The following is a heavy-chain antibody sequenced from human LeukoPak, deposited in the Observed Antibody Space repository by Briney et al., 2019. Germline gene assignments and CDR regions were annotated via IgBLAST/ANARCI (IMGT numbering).Heavy chain of an antibody. Sequence: GGSLRLSCAASGFTFRSYGMHWVRQAPGKWLEWVAIIWYDGSNKYYADSEKGRFTISRDNSKNTLYLRMNGLRAEDTAVYYCAKGREEDGYHDFDYWGQGTLVTVSS. CDR2: IWYDGSNK. CDR1: GFTFRSYG. D-gene: IGHD5-24*01. CDR3: AKGREEDGYHDFDY. V-gene: IGHV3-33*06. J-gene: IGHJ4*02.